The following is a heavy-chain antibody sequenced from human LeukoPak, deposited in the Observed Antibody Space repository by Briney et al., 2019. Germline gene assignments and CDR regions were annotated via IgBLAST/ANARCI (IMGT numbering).Heavy chain of an antibody. CDR3: ARSKGSSGWYDY. J-gene: IGHJ4*02. V-gene: IGHV4-59*01. D-gene: IGHD6-19*01. Sequence: SETLSLTCTVSGGSISSYYWSWIRQPPGKGLEWIGYIYYSGSTNYNPSLKSRVTISVDTSKNQFSLKLSSVTAADTAVYYCARSKGSSGWYDYWGQGTLVTVSS. CDR2: IYYSGST. CDR1: GGSISSYY.